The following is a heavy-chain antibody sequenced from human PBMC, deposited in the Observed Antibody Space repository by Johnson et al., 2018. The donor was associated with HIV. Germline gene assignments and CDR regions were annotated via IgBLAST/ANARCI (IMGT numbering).Heavy chain of an antibody. CDR1: GFTFNDFD. CDR3: ARAPQKYNWSYMIAFDI. CDR2: INWNGGIT. V-gene: IGHV3-20*04. D-gene: IGHD1-20*01. J-gene: IGHJ3*02. Sequence: EVQLVESGGGVVQPGRSLRLSCAASGFTFNDFDMSWVRQGPGKGLEWVSGINWNGGITGYVDSVKGRFTISRDNSKNTLYLQMNSLRAEDTAVYYCARAPQKYNWSYMIAFDIWGQGTMVTVSS.